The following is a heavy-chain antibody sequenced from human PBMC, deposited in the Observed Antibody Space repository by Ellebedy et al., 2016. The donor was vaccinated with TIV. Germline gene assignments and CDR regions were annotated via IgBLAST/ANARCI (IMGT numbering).Heavy chain of an antibody. V-gene: IGHV1-2*02. Sequence: ASVKVSXXASGYTFTGYYMHWVRQAPGQGLEWMGWINPNSGVTKYVQKFQGRVTMTRDTSISTAYIELSRLRSDDTAVYYCAKHIAVAGTPFDCWGQGTLVTVSS. D-gene: IGHD6-19*01. CDR2: INPNSGVT. CDR1: GYTFTGYY. CDR3: AKHIAVAGTPFDC. J-gene: IGHJ4*02.